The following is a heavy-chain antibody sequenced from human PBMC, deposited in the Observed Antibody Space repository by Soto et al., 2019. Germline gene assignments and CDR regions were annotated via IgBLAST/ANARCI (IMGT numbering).Heavy chain of an antibody. D-gene: IGHD6-19*01. CDR3: ARDLSPPGPHGYSSGWYYYYGMDV. J-gene: IGHJ6*02. CDR1: GDSVSSNSAA. CDR2: TYYRSKWYN. Sequence: SQTLSLTCAISGDSVSSNSAAWNWIRQSPSRGLEWLGRTYYRSKWYNDYAVSVKSRITINPDTSKNQFSLQLNSVTPEDTAVYYCARDLSPPGPHGYSSGWYYYYGMDVWGQGTTVTVSS. V-gene: IGHV6-1*01.